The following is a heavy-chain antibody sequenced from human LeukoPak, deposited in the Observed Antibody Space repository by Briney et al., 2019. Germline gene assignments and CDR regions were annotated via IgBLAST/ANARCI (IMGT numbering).Heavy chain of an antibody. CDR3: AKSLGPNSFISGIDTENH. CDR1: GFTFSSYG. J-gene: IGHJ5*02. D-gene: IGHD3-10*01. Sequence: GGSLRLSCAASGFTFSSYGMHWVRQAPGKGLEWVAVISYDGSNKYYADSVKGRFTISRDNTKNTLYLQMNSLRAEDTAVYYCAKSLGPNSFISGIDTENHWGQGTLVTVSS. CDR2: ISYDGSNK. V-gene: IGHV3-30*18.